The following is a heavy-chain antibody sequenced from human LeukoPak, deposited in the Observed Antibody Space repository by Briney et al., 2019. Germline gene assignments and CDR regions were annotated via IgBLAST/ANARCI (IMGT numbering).Heavy chain of an antibody. Sequence: RASVKVSCKASGGTISSYAISWVRQAPGQGLEWMGGIIPIFGTANYAQKFQGRVTITTDESTSTAYMELSSLRSEDTAVYYCARAHAVWYYFDYWGQGTLVTVSS. V-gene: IGHV1-69*05. CDR2: IIPIFGTA. D-gene: IGHD2-21*01. J-gene: IGHJ4*02. CDR1: GGTISSYA. CDR3: ARAHAVWYYFDY.